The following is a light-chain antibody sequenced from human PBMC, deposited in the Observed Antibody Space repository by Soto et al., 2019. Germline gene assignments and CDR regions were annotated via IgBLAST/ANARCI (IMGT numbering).Light chain of an antibody. CDR3: CSYAGSSTLRVG. J-gene: IGLJ2*01. CDR2: EGS. CDR1: SSDVGSYNL. Sequence: QSALTQPASVSGSPGQSITISCTGTSSDVGSYNLVSWYQQHPGKAPKLMIYEGSKRPSGVSNRFSGSKSGNTASLTIPGLQAEDEADYYCCSYAGSSTLRVGFGGGTKLTVL. V-gene: IGLV2-23*01.